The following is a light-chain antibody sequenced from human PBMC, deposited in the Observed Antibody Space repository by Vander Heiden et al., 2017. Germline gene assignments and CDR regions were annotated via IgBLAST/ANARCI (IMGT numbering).Light chain of an antibody. CDR1: QSGSSSY. CDR2: GAS. J-gene: IGKJ2*01. Sequence: EIVLTQSPGTPSLSPRERATLCCRDSQSGSSSYLAWYQQKPGQAPRLLIYGASSRATGIPYRFSGSGSGTDFTLTISRLEPEDFAVYYCQQYGSSPYTFGQGTKLEIK. CDR3: QQYGSSPYT. V-gene: IGKV3-20*01.